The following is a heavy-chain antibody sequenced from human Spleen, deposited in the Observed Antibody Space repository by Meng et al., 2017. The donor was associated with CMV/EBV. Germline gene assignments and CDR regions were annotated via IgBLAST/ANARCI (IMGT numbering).Heavy chain of an antibody. V-gene: IGHV3-21*01. CDR3: ARDNSPY. CDR1: GFTFDDYA. J-gene: IGHJ4*02. Sequence: GESLKISCAASGFTFDDYAMHWVRQAPGKGLEWVSSISSSSSYIYYADSVKGRFTISRDNAKNSLYLQMNSLRAEDTAVYYCARDNSPYWGQGTLVTVSS. D-gene: IGHD4-23*01. CDR2: ISSSSSYI.